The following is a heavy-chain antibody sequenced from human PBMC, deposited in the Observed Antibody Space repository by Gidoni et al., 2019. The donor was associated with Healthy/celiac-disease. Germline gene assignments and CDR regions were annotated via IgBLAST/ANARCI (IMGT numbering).Heavy chain of an antibody. Sequence: QLQLQESGSGLVKPSQTLSLTCAVPGGSISSGCYSWSWIRQPPGKGLEWIGYINHSGSTYYNPALKNRVTISVDRSKNQLSLKLSSVTAADTAVYYCARVLGCSSTSCYAVSWFDPWGQGTLVTVSS. J-gene: IGHJ5*02. CDR1: GGSISSGCYS. CDR3: ARVLGCSSTSCYAVSWFDP. D-gene: IGHD2-2*01. V-gene: IGHV4-30-2*01. CDR2: INHSGST.